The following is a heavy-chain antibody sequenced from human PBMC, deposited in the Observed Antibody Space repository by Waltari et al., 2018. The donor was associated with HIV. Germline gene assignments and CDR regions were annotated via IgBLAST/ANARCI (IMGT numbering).Heavy chain of an antibody. CDR2: ISDRGSTT. D-gene: IGHD2-8*01. CDR3: AKPRMEYAIRDHFFGLDV. Sequence: VDLLESGGRLVQPGGSLRLSCVGSGFTFPTYSISLVRPAPGKGLEWVAGISDRGSTTFYADSVKGRFTISRDNSKNTIYLQIDSLRADDTAVYYCAKPRMEYAIRDHFFGLDVWGQGTTVTVSS. CDR1: GFTFPTYS. V-gene: IGHV3-23*01. J-gene: IGHJ6*02.